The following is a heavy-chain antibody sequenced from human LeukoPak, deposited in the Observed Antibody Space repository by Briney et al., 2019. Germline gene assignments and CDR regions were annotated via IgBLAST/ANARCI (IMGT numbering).Heavy chain of an antibody. V-gene: IGHV1-18*01. CDR1: GYTFTSYG. J-gene: IGHJ6*02. Sequence: ASVKVSCKASGYTFTSYGISWVRQAPGQGLEWMGWISAYNGNTNYAQKLQGRVTMTTDTSTSTAYMELRSLRSDDTAVYYCAREPYCSSTSCYSDYYYYGMDVWGQGTTVTVSS. D-gene: IGHD2-2*01. CDR3: AREPYCSSTSCYSDYYYYGMDV. CDR2: ISAYNGNT.